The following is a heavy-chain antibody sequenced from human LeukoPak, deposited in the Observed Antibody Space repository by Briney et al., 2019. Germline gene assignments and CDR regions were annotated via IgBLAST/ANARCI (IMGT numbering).Heavy chain of an antibody. D-gene: IGHD3-22*01. CDR1: GGTFSSYA. CDR2: IIPILGIA. CDR3: ARVPGFDSSYYFVNSASMDV. Sequence: GASVKVSCKASGGTFSSYAMSWVRQAPGQGLEWMGRIIPILGIANYAQKFQGRVTITADKSTSTAYMELSSLRSEDTAVYYCARVPGFDSSYYFVNSASMDVWGQGTTVTVSS. J-gene: IGHJ6*02. V-gene: IGHV1-69*04.